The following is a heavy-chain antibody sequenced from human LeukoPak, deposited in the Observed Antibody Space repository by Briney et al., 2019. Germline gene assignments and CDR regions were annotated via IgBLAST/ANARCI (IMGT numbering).Heavy chain of an antibody. CDR1: GGSISSHY. D-gene: IGHD6-13*01. Sequence: SETLSLTCTVSGGSISSHYWSWIRQPPGKGLEWIGYIYYSGSTKYNPSLKSRVTISVDTSKNQFSLKLSSVTAADTAVYYCATIAAAGIYYYYMDVWGKGTTVTVSS. CDR3: ATIAAAGIYYYYMDV. V-gene: IGHV4-59*11. J-gene: IGHJ6*03. CDR2: IYYSGST.